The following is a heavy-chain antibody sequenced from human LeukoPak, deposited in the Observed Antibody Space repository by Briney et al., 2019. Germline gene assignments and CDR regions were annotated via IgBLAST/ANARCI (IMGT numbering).Heavy chain of an antibody. CDR2: VPSGGTYT. Sequence: GGSLRLSCAASGFTFSTYNMSWVRQAPGKGLEWVSSVPSGGTYTYYADSVKGRITTSRDNAKNSLSLQLSSLRAEDTAVYYCARGHYDILTASYKWTPDYWGQGILVTVSS. CDR3: ARGHYDILTASYKWTPDY. D-gene: IGHD3-9*01. CDR1: GFTFSTYN. V-gene: IGHV3-21*06. J-gene: IGHJ4*02.